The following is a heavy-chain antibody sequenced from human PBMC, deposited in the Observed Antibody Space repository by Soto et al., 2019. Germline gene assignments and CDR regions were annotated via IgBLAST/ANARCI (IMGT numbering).Heavy chain of an antibody. J-gene: IGHJ6*02. CDR3: ARDGPTGYCTNGVCYLDV. V-gene: IGHV1-69*06. CDR1: GGTFSSYA. D-gene: IGHD2-8*01. Sequence: SVKVSCKASGGTFSSYAISWVRQAPGQGLEWMGGIIPIFGTANYAQKFQGRVTITADKSTSTAYMELSSLRSEDTAVYYCARDGPTGYCTNGVCYLDVWGQGTTVTVSS. CDR2: IIPIFGTA.